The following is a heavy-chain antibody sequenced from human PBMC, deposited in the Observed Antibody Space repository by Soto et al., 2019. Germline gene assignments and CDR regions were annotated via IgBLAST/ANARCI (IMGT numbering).Heavy chain of an antibody. D-gene: IGHD2-15*01. CDR2: VSAYDGNT. Sequence: QVQLVQSGAEVKKPGASVKVSCTASGYTFTSFGISWVRQAPGQGLEWMGWVSAYDGNTNYAQKLQDRVTMTTDTATSTAYMERRSPRSDDTALYYCARRLIGSSSYDYWGQGTLVTVSS. CDR1: GYTFTSFG. J-gene: IGHJ4*02. V-gene: IGHV1-18*01. CDR3: ARRLIGSSSYDY.